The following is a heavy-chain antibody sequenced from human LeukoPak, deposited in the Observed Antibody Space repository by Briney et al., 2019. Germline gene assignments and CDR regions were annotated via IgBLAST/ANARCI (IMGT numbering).Heavy chain of an antibody. CDR3: ARGDCSSTSCYTFDY. CDR1: GGSISSGGYY. CDR2: IYYGGST. D-gene: IGHD2-2*02. V-gene: IGHV4-31*03. Sequence: PSQTLSLTCTVSGGSISSGGYYWSWIRQHPGKGLEWIGYIYYGGSTYYNPSLKSRVTISVDTSKNQFSLKLSSVTAADTAVYYCARGDCSSTSCYTFDYWGQGTLVTVSS. J-gene: IGHJ4*02.